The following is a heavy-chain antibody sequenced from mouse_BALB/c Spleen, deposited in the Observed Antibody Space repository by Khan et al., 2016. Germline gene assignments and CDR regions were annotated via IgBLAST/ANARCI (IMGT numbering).Heavy chain of an antibody. V-gene: IGHV6-6*01. CDR3: TRRGIAMDY. Sequence: EVQLQESGGGLVQPGGSMKLSCTASGFTLSDAWMDWVRQSPEKGLEWVAEIRTKANNHATYYAESVKGRFSISRDDSKSSVYLPMNSLRPADTGIYYCTRRGIAMDYWGQGTSVTVSS. J-gene: IGHJ4*01. CDR1: GFTLSDAW. CDR2: IRTKANNHAT.